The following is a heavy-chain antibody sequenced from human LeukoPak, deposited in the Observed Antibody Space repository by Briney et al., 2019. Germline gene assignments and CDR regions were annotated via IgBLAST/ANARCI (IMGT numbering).Heavy chain of an antibody. CDR3: ARHVTVTYDAFDL. CDR2: VYYKGDT. V-gene: IGHV4-59*08. D-gene: IGHD4-11*01. Sequence: SETLSLTCSVSGGSTTGYFWTWIRQPPGKGPEWIGYVYYKGDTSYSPSLDSRVSISVDTSKKQFSLKLNSVTAADTAVYYCARHVTVTYDAFDLWGQGTMVTVSS. J-gene: IGHJ3*01. CDR1: GGSTTGYF.